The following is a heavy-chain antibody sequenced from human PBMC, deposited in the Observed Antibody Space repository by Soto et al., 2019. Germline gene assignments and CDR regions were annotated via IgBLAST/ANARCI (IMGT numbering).Heavy chain of an antibody. CDR2: IYYSGST. CDR3: ARVWGGAFDI. D-gene: IGHD3-10*01. J-gene: IGHJ3*02. Sequence: IRQHQGKGLEWIGYIYYSGSTNYNPSLKSRVTISVDTSKNQFSLKLSSVTAADTAVYYCARVWGGAFDIWGQGTMVTVSS. V-gene: IGHV4-59*01.